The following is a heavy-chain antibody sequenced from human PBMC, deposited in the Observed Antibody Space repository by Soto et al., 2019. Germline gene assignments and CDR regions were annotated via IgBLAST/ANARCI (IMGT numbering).Heavy chain of an antibody. V-gene: IGHV5-51*01. Sequence: GESLKISCQGSGYTFTGYWIGWVRQMPGKGLEWMGIIYPGDSDTRYSPSFQGQVTISADTSKNQFSLKLRSVTAADTAMYYCARSHYRLGAFDIWGLGTMVPVSS. CDR3: ARSHYRLGAFDI. CDR1: GYTFTGYW. J-gene: IGHJ3*02. D-gene: IGHD3-10*01. CDR2: IYPGDSDT.